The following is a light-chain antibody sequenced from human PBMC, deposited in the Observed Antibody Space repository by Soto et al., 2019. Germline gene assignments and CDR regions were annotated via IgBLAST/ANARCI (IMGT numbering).Light chain of an antibody. Sequence: QPVLTQPPSASASLGASVTLTCTLSSGYSKFKVDWYQQRPGMGPRFVMRVGTGGIVGSKGDGIPDRFSVLGSGLNRYLTIKNIQEEDESDYHCGADHGSGSNFVVVFGGGTKLSVL. J-gene: IGLJ2*01. V-gene: IGLV9-49*01. CDR2: VGTGGIVG. CDR3: GADHGSGSNFVVV. CDR1: SGYSKFK.